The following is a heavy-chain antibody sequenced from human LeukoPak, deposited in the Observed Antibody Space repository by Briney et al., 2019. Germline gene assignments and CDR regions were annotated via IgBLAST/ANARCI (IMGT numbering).Heavy chain of an antibody. CDR1: GFAFSGYS. Sequence: PGGSLRLSCAASGFAFSGYSMNWVRQAPGKGLEWVSSISSSSSYIYYADSVKGRFTISRDNAKNSLYLQMNSLRAEDTAVYYCARGDCSSTSCYYYWGQGTLVTVSS. CDR2: ISSSSSYI. J-gene: IGHJ4*02. V-gene: IGHV3-21*01. CDR3: ARGDCSSTSCYYY. D-gene: IGHD2-2*01.